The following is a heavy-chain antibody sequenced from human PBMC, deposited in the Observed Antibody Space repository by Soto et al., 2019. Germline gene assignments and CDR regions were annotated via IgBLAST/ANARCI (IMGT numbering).Heavy chain of an antibody. CDR3: AREGFDCPLDY. J-gene: IGHJ4*02. CDR1: GFTFSSYW. D-gene: IGHD2-21*02. CDR2: INSDGSST. Sequence: PGGSLRLSCAASGFTFSSYWMHWVRQAPGKGLVWVSRINSDGSSTSYADSVKGRFTISRDNSKNTLYLQMNSLRAEDTAVYYCAREGFDCPLDYWGQGTLVTVSS. V-gene: IGHV3-74*01.